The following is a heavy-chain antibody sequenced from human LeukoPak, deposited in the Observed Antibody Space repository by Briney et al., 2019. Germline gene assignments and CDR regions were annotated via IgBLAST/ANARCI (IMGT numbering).Heavy chain of an antibody. D-gene: IGHD6-19*01. J-gene: IGHJ6*02. CDR3: ARGSSGGWSLWDYYYGMDV. CDR1: GYTFTSYD. CDR2: MNPNSGNT. Sequence: GASVKVSCKASGYTFTSYDINWVRQATGQGLEWMGWMNPNSGNTGYAQKFQGRVTMTRNTSISTAYMELSSLRSEDTAVYYCARGSSGGWSLWDYYYGMDVWGQGTTVTVSS. V-gene: IGHV1-8*01.